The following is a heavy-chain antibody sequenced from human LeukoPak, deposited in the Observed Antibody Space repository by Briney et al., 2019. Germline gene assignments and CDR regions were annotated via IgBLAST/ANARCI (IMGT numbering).Heavy chain of an antibody. Sequence: ASVKVSCKASGYTFTSYDINWVRQATGQGLEWMGWMNPNSGNTGYAQKFQGRVTITRNTSISTAYMELSSLKSEDTAVYYCAREYYDFWSGYRDSWFDPWGQGTLVTVSS. CDR2: MNPNSGNT. V-gene: IGHV1-8*03. CDR3: AREYYDFWSGYRDSWFDP. CDR1: GYTFTSYD. J-gene: IGHJ5*02. D-gene: IGHD3-3*01.